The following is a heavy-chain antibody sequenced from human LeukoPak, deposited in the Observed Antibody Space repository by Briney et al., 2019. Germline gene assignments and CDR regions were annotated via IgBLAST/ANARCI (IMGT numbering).Heavy chain of an antibody. D-gene: IGHD4-23*01. Sequence: PSETLSLTCAVYGGSFSGYYWSWTRQPPGKGLEWIGEINHSGSTNYNPSLKSRVTISVDTSKNQFSLKLSSVTAADTAVYYCARPSGRWSKGRLFDYWGQGTLVTVSS. V-gene: IGHV4-34*01. CDR3: ARPSGRWSKGRLFDY. CDR2: INHSGST. J-gene: IGHJ4*02. CDR1: GGSFSGYY.